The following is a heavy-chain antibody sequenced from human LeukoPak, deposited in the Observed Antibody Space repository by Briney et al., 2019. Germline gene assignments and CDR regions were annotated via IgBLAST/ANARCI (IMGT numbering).Heavy chain of an antibody. CDR1: GGSVSSRTYY. V-gene: IGHV4-39*01. Sequence: PSETLSLTCTVSGGSVSSRTYYWGWIRQPPGKGLEWIGSMYYSGSAYHNPSLKSRVTISVDTSKNQFSLKLSSVTAADTAMYYCASVYNSGWIFDYWGQGTLVTVSS. D-gene: IGHD6-19*01. CDR2: MYYSGSA. CDR3: ASVYNSGWIFDY. J-gene: IGHJ4*02.